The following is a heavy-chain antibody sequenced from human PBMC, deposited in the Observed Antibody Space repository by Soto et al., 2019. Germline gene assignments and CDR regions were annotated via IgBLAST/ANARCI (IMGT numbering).Heavy chain of an antibody. Sequence: GESLKISCRTSGYSFTSYWIAWVRHRPGKGLEWMGIIFPSDSDTTYIPSFQGQVTISSDRATSTVSLQWASLKASDTAVYFCARKDKSGYFNWFDPWGQGTLVTVSS. CDR3: ARKDKSGYFNWFDP. CDR1: GYSFTSYW. V-gene: IGHV5-51*01. CDR2: IFPSDSDT. D-gene: IGHD3-22*01. J-gene: IGHJ5*02.